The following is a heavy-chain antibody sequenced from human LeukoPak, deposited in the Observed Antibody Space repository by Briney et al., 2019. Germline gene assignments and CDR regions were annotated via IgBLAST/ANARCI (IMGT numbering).Heavy chain of an antibody. D-gene: IGHD3-9*01. J-gene: IGHJ4*02. CDR1: GYTFTTYG. Sequence: ASVKVSCKASGYTFTTYGISWVRQAPGQGPEWMGWITVYNGNTNYAQKFQGRVTMTTDTSTSTAYMELRSLRSDDTAVYYCARSPHILTGENFDYWGQGTLVTVSS. V-gene: IGHV1-18*01. CDR3: ARSPHILTGENFDY. CDR2: ITVYNGNT.